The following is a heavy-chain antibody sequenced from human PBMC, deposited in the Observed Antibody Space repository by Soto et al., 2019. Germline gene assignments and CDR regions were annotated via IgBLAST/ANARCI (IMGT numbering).Heavy chain of an antibody. CDR1: GDTFAFYS. Sequence: QVQLVQSGAEVKRPGSSVKDSCKASGDTFAFYSIKWVRQAPGLGLEWMGRINPILSMSNYAQRFQGRVTMTADKSTSTAYMVLNSLRSEDTAIYYCATSYGSGYRAFDYWGQGALVTVSS. D-gene: IGHD3-10*01. CDR3: ATSYGSGYRAFDY. CDR2: INPILSMS. V-gene: IGHV1-69*02. J-gene: IGHJ4*02.